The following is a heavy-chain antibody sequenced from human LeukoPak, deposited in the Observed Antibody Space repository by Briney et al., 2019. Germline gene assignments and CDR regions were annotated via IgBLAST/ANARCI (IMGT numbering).Heavy chain of an antibody. V-gene: IGHV3-30*04. Sequence: GGSLRLSCAASGFTFSSYAMHWLRQAPGKGLEWGAVISYDGSKKYYADFVKGRFTICGDNSKTTLYLQMNILRAEDAAVYYCARDSWGHFDYWGQGTLVTVSS. CDR2: ISYDGSKK. J-gene: IGHJ4*02. CDR1: GFTFSSYA. CDR3: ARDSWGHFDY. D-gene: IGHD7-27*01.